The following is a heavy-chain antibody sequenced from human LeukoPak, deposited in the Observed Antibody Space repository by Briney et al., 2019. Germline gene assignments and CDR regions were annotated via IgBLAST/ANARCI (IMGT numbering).Heavy chain of an antibody. V-gene: IGHV3-21*01. CDR1: GFTFSSCS. Sequence: PGGSLRLSCAASGFTFSSCSMNWVRQAPGNGLEWVSSMSSSSSYIYYADSVKGRFTISRDNAKNSLYLQMNSLRAEDTAVYYCARDSSSGSYYVGFFYYYYMDVWGKGTTVTVSS. J-gene: IGHJ6*03. CDR3: ARDSSSGSYYVGFFYYYYMDV. D-gene: IGHD1-26*01. CDR2: MSSSSSYI.